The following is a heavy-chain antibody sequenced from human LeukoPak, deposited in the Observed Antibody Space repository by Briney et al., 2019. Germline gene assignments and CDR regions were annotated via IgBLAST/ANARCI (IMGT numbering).Heavy chain of an antibody. J-gene: IGHJ4*02. CDR1: GLIVSSNY. CDR2: IYSGGST. CDR3: ARAKPKNMVRGLIMRRERRYYFDY. Sequence: GGSLRLSRAASGLIVSSNYMSWVRQAPGNGLEWVSVIYSGGSTYYADSEKGRFTISRDNHKSTMYIQMNSLRAEHTAVYYCARAKPKNMVRGLIMRRERRYYFDYWGEGTLVTVSS. V-gene: IGHV3-53*01. D-gene: IGHD3-10*01.